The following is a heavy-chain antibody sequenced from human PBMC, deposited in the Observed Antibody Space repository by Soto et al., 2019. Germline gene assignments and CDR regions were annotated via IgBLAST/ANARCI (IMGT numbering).Heavy chain of an antibody. CDR2: INHSGST. CDR3: ARQYCSTTSCLAGFDP. D-gene: IGHD2-2*01. V-gene: IGHV4-34*01. Sequence: SETLSLTCAVYGGSFSGDHWSWIRQPPGKGLEWIGEINHSGSTNYNPSLKSRVTISVDTSKKQISLKLNSVTAADTAVYYCARQYCSTTSCLAGFDPWGRGTLVTVSS. CDR1: GGSFSGDH. J-gene: IGHJ5*02.